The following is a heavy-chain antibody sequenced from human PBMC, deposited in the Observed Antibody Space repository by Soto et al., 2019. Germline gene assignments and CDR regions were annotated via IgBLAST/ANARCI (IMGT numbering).Heavy chain of an antibody. V-gene: IGHV4-31*03. D-gene: IGHD6-19*01. CDR3: ASESVAVAGKASYYFDY. CDR2: IYNSGTT. J-gene: IGHJ4*02. CDR1: GGSISSGDYY. Sequence: SETLSLTCTVSGGSISSGDYYWSWIRQHPGKGLEWIGYIYNSGTTYYNPSLKSRVSISGDTSKNQFSLKLSSVTTADTAVYYCASESVAVAGKASYYFDYWGQGTLVTVSS.